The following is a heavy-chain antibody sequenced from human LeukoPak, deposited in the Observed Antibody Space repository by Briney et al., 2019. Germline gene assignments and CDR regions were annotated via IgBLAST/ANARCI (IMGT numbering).Heavy chain of an antibody. CDR1: GFTVSSNY. V-gene: IGHV3-66*02. CDR2: IYSSGST. CDR3: ARVRDWNDAIGWFDP. Sequence: PGGSLRLSCAASGFTVSSNYMSWVRQAPGKGLEWVSVIYSSGSTYYADSVKGRFTISRDNSKNTLYLQMNSLRAEDTAVYYCARVRDWNDAIGWFDPWGQGTLVTVSS. D-gene: IGHD1-1*01. J-gene: IGHJ5*02.